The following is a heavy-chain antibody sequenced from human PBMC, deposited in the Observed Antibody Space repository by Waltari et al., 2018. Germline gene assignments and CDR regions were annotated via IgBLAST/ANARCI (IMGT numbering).Heavy chain of an antibody. J-gene: IGHJ4*02. V-gene: IGHV4-59*01. D-gene: IGHD6-13*01. CDR1: GGSISSYY. Sequence: QVQLQESGPGLVKPSETLSLTCTVSGGSISSYYWSWFRQPPGKGLEWIGYIYYSGSTNYNPSLKSRVTISVDTSKNQFSLKLSSVTAADTAVYYCARVTSAAAGDYWGQGTLVTVSS. CDR3: ARVTSAAAGDY. CDR2: IYYSGST.